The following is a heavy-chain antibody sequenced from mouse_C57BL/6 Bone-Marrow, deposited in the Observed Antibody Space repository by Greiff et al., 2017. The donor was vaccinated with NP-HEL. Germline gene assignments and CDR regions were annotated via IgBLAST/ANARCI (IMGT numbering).Heavy chain of an antibody. CDR3: ARSGGLYSNYGGGY. CDR2: IHPNSGST. D-gene: IGHD2-5*01. V-gene: IGHV1-64*01. J-gene: IGHJ2*01. Sequence: QVQLQQPGAELVKPGASVKLSCKASGYTFTSYWMHWVKQRPGQGLEWIGMIHPNSGSTNYNEKFKSKATLTVDKSSSTAYMQLSSLTSEDSAVYYCARSGGLYSNYGGGYWGQGTTLTVSS. CDR1: GYTFTSYW.